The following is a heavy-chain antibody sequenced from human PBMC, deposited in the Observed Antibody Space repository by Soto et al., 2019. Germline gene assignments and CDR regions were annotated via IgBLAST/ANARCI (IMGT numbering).Heavy chain of an antibody. V-gene: IGHV3-30*18. CDR3: AKDSHRPIAVAAY. J-gene: IGHJ4*02. D-gene: IGHD6-19*01. Sequence: QVQLVESGGGVVQPGRSLRLSCAASGFTFSSYGMHWVRQAPGKGLEWVAVISYDGSNKYYADSVKGRFTISRDNSKNTLYLQMNSLRAEDTAVYYCAKDSHRPIAVAAYWGQGTLVTVSS. CDR1: GFTFSSYG. CDR2: ISYDGSNK.